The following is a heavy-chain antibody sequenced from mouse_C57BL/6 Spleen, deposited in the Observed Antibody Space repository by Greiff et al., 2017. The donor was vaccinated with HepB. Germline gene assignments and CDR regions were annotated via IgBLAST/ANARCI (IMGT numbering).Heavy chain of an antibody. V-gene: IGHV5-6*01. CDR2: ISSGGSYT. D-gene: IGHD2-4*01. CDR1: GFTFSSYG. Sequence: EVQGVESGGDLVKPGGSLKLSCAASGFTFSSYGMSWVRQTPDKRLEWVATISSGGSYTYYPDSVKGRFTISRDNAKNTLYLQMSSLKSEDTAMYYCADYDYAWSAYWGQGTLVTVSA. J-gene: IGHJ3*01. CDR3: ADYDYAWSAY.